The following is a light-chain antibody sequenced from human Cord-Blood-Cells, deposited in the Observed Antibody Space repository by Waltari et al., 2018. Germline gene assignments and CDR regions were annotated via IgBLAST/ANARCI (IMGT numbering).Light chain of an antibody. CDR3: SSYAGSNPMVV. V-gene: IGLV2-8*01. Sequence: QSALTQPPSASGSPGQSVTISCTGTSSDVGGYNYVSWYQQHPGTAPKLMIYEVSKRPSGVPDRFSGSKSGNTASLTVSGLQAEDEADYYCSSYAGSNPMVVFGGGTKLTVL. J-gene: IGLJ2*01. CDR2: EVS. CDR1: SSDVGGYNY.